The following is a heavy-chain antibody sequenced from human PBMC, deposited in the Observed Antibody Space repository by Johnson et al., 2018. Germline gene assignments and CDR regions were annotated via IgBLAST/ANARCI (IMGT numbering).Heavy chain of an antibody. CDR3: ARDVSSGWDAEYFQH. D-gene: IGHD6-19*01. J-gene: IGHJ1*01. V-gene: IGHV3-7*01. CDR1: GFTFSNYW. Sequence: EVQLVESGGGLVQAGGSLRLSCAASGFTFSNYWMSWVRQAPGKGLEWVANIKQEGSEKYYVDSVKGRFTISRDNAKNSLYLQMNSLRVEDKAVYYCARDVSSGWDAEYFQHWGQGTLVTVSS. CDR2: IKQEGSEK.